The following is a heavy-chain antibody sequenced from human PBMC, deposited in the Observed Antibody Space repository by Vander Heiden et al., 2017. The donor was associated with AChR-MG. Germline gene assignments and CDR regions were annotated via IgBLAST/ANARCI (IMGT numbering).Heavy chain of an antibody. Sequence: EEQLVESGGGLVQPGGSLRLSCAASGFTFNAYGMNWVRQAPGKGLQWISYISSDETTIYYADSVKGRFTISRDSAKNSLYLQMNSLRDEDTAMYFCVRERGRGRTVITPWFDPCGQVTLVTVSS. CDR1: GFTFNAYG. D-gene: IGHD4-17*01. CDR3: VRERGRGRTVITPWFDP. J-gene: IGHJ5*02. V-gene: IGHV3-48*02. CDR2: ISSDETTI.